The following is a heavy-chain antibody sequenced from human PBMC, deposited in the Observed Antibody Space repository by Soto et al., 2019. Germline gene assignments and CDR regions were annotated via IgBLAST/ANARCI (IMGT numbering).Heavy chain of an antibody. J-gene: IGHJ4*02. V-gene: IGHV3-66*04. CDR3: ARHGYSYGGGYFDY. Sequence: EVQLVESGGGLVQPGGSLRLSCAASGFTVSSNYMSWVRQAPGKGLEWGSVIYSGGSAYYADSVKDRFTISRDNSKNTLYLQMNSLRAEDTAVYYCARHGYSYGGGYFDYWGQGTLVTVSS. CDR2: IYSGGSA. CDR1: GFTVSSNY. D-gene: IGHD5-18*01.